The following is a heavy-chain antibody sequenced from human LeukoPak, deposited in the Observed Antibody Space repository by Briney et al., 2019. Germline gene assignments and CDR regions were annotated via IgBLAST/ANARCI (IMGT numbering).Heavy chain of an antibody. D-gene: IGHD2-15*01. CDR1: GFTFSSYE. V-gene: IGHV3-48*03. J-gene: IGHJ4*02. CDR2: ISSSGSTI. Sequence: PEGSLRLSCAASGFTFSSYEMNWVRQAPGKGLEWVSYISSSGSTIYYADSVKGRFTISRDNAKNSLYLQMNSLRAEDTAVYYCARGSVAATFDYWGQGTLVTVSS. CDR3: ARGSVAATFDY.